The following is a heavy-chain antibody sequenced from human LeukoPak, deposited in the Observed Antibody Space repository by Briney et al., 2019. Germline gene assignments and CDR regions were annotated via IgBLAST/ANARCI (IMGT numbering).Heavy chain of an antibody. CDR2: ISPRGGST. J-gene: IGHJ6*03. D-gene: IGHD1-14*01. CDR1: GFTFSCYA. V-gene: IGHV3-23*01. CDR3: AKAREAYGTGGDYYYMAV. Sequence: PGGSLRLSCAASGFTFSCYAMNWVRQAPGEGLEWVSAISPRGGSTYYADSVKGRFTISRDNSKYTLLLQMNSLRAEDTADYYCAKAREAYGTGGDYYYMAVWGKGTTVTVSS.